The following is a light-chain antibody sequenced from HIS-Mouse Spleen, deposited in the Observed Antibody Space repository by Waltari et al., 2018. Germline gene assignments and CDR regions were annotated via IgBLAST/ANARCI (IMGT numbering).Light chain of an antibody. CDR2: EDS. V-gene: IGLV3-10*01. Sequence: SYELTQPPSVSVSPGQTARTTCSGYALPKKYANWYQQKSGQAPVLVSYEDSKRPSGIPERFSGSSSGTMATLTISGAQVEDEADYYCYSTDSSGNHRRVFGGGTKLTVL. CDR3: YSTDSSGNHRRV. J-gene: IGLJ3*02. CDR1: ALPKKY.